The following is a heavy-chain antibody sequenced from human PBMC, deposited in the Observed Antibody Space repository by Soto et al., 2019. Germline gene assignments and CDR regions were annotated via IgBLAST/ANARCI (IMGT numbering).Heavy chain of an antibody. V-gene: IGHV4-59*01. Sequence: SETLSLTCTVSGGTISSWYWSWIRQPPGKGLEWIGNMYYSGSTNYNPSLKSRVTISIDTSKNQFSLKLSSVTAVDTAVYYCAGVTLPAAMAVWNYYGMDVWGQGTTVTVSS. CDR2: MYYSGST. CDR3: AGVTLPAAMAVWNYYGMDV. J-gene: IGHJ6*02. CDR1: GGTISSWY. D-gene: IGHD2-2*01.